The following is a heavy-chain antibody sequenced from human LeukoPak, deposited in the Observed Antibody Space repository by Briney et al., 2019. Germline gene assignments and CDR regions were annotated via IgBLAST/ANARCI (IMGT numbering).Heavy chain of an antibody. J-gene: IGHJ4*02. Sequence: QPGGSLRLSCAASGFTFSTYSMNWVRQAPGKGLEWVSYISSSSSTIYYADSVKGRFTISRDNAKNSLYLQMNSLRDEDTAVYYCARTPAQGRVGATYFDYWGQGTLVTVSS. CDR3: ARTPAQGRVGATYFDY. D-gene: IGHD1-26*01. V-gene: IGHV3-48*02. CDR2: ISSSSSTI. CDR1: GFTFSTYS.